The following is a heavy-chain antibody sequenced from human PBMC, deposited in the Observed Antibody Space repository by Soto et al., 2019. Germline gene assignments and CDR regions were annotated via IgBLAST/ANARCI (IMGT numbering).Heavy chain of an antibody. CDR2: IIRIFGTP. V-gene: IGHV1-69*12. D-gene: IGHD3-10*01. CDR3: ARQGSNEYYYYGRDV. J-gene: IGHJ6*02. CDR1: GGTFSSYA. Sequence: QVQLVQSGAEVKKPGSSVKVSCKASGGTFSSYAINWVRQAPGQGLEWMGGIIRIFGTPDYAQRFQGRVTITADESTSTAYMELSSLRSEDTAGYYCARQGSNEYYYYGRDVWGQGTTVTVSS.